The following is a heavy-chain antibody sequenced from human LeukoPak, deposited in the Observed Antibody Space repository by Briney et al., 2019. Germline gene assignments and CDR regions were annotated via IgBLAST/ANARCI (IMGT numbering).Heavy chain of an antibody. V-gene: IGHV4-34*01. CDR2: INHSGST. J-gene: IGHJ4*02. CDR3: VRDVPAGLFDY. D-gene: IGHD2-2*01. CDR1: GGSFSGYY. Sequence: PSETLSLTCAVYGGSFSGYYWSWIRQPPGKGLEWIGEINHSGSTNYNSSLKSRVTISVDTSKNQFSLNLSSVTAADTAVYYCVRDVPAGLFDYWGQGTLVTVSS.